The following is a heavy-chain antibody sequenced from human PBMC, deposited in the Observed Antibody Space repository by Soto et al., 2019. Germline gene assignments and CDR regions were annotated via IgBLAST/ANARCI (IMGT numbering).Heavy chain of an antibody. CDR2: INSDGSST. D-gene: IGHD3-10*01. J-gene: IGHJ4*02. V-gene: IGHV3-74*01. CDR1: GFTFSSYW. Sequence: GGSLRLSCAASGFTFSSYWMHWVRQAPGKGLVWVSRINSDGSSTSYADSVKGRFTISRDNAKNTLYLQMNSLRAEDTAVYYCASTVRGVNRRNYWGQGTLVTVS. CDR3: ASTVRGVNRRNY.